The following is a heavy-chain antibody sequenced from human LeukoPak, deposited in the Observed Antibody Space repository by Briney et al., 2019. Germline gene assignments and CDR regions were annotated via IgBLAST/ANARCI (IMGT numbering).Heavy chain of an antibody. Sequence: SGGSLRLSCTASGFTFDSYGMAWVRQAPGKGLEWVASIYGSGIETFYADSVKARFTVSRDNSKNTLYLQLSSLRAEDTTVYYCAKSGVWSGSWYYGHLDLWGRGTLVTVSS. CDR2: IYGSGIET. V-gene: IGHV3-23*01. J-gene: IGHJ2*01. CDR3: AKSGVWSGSWYYGHLDL. CDR1: GFTFDSYG. D-gene: IGHD1-26*01.